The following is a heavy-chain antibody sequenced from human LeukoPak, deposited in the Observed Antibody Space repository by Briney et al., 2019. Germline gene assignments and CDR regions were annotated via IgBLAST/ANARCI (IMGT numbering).Heavy chain of an antibody. CDR3: ARADSSGFVSAFDI. V-gene: IGHV3-33*08. D-gene: IGHD3-22*01. CDR2: IWYDGSNK. J-gene: IGHJ3*02. CDR1: GFTVSSNY. Sequence: PGGSLRLSCAASGFTVSSNYMSWVRQAPGKGLEWVAVIWYDGSNKYYADSVKGRFTISRDNSKNTLYLQMNSLRAEDTAVYYCARADSSGFVSAFDIWGQGTMVTVSS.